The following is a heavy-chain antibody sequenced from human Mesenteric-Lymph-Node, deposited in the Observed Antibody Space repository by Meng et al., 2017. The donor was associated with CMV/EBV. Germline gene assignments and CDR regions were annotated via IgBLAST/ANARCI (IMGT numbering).Heavy chain of an antibody. CDR1: GFTVSSNY. V-gene: IGHV3-66*02. Sequence: GESLKISCAASGFTVSSNYMSWVRQAPGKGLEWVSVIYSGGSTYYADSVKGQFTISRDNSKNTLYLQMNSLRAEDTAVYYCARDLSSSLVYYGMDVWGQGTTVTVSS. CDR3: ARDLSSSLVYYGMDV. CDR2: IYSGGST. J-gene: IGHJ6*02. D-gene: IGHD6-6*01.